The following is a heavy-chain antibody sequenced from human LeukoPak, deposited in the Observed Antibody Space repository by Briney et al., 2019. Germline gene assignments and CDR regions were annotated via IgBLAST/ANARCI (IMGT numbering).Heavy chain of an antibody. V-gene: IGHV3-21*01. D-gene: IGHD3-16*01. CDR1: GFTFSSYS. CDR2: ISSSSSYI. J-gene: IGHJ6*02. Sequence: GGPLRLSCAASGFTFSSYSMNWVRQAPGKGLEWVSSISSSSSYIYYADSVKGRFTISRDNAKNSLYLQMNSLRAEDTAVYYCARAYALAHYYGMDVWGQGTTVTVSS. CDR3: ARAYALAHYYGMDV.